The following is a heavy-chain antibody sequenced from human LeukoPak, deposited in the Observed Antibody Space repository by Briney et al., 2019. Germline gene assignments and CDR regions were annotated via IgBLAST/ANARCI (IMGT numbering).Heavy chain of an antibody. D-gene: IGHD7-27*01. CDR1: GGSFSGYY. CDR3: ARGLGIFDY. V-gene: IGHV4-34*01. Sequence: PSETLSLTCAVYGGSFSGYYWSWIRQPPGKGLEWIGEINHSGSTNYNPSLKSRVTISVDTSKNQFSLKLSSATAADTAVYYCARGLGIFDYWGQGTLVTVSS. CDR2: INHSGST. J-gene: IGHJ4*02.